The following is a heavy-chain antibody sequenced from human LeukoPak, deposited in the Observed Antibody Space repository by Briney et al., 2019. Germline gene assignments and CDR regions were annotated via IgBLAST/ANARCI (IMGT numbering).Heavy chain of an antibody. CDR2: FSWNVGST. J-gene: IGHJ4*02. CDR3: AKGPWGSSTNGIDY. Sequence: GRSLRLSCAASGFTFDDYAMHWVRQAPGKGLGWVSAFSWNVGSTGYADSVKGRFTISRDKAKNSLYLQMNSLRAEDTALYYCAKGPWGSSTNGIDYWGQGTLVTVSS. D-gene: IGHD2-2*01. CDR1: GFTFDDYA. V-gene: IGHV3-9*01.